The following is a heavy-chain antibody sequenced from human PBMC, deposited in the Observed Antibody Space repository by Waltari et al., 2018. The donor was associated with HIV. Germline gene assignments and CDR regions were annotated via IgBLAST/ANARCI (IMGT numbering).Heavy chain of an antibody. J-gene: IGHJ3*01. CDR3: IKEASLMVWAPEKSPV. Sequence: GRGLQWISHISVGGTTTSYADSVKGRFTIFRENSRNTLYLQLNDLRTEDTAVYFCIKEASLMVWAPEKSPVWGRGTTVTVSP. CDR2: ISVGGTTT. V-gene: IGHV3-23*03. D-gene: IGHD3-10*01.